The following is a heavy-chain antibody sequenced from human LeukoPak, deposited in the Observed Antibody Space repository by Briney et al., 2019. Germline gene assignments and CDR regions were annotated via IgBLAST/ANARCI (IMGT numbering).Heavy chain of an antibody. Sequence: PGGSLRLSCAASGFTFSDYYMSWIRQAPGKGLECVSVIYSDSNTYYADSVKGRFTISRDNSKNTLYLQMNSLRAEDTAVYYCARDPYSGGYGDYYYYYMDLWGQGTTVTISS. CDR3: ARDPYSGGYGDYYYYYMDL. CDR2: IYSDSNT. V-gene: IGHV3-66*01. CDR1: GFTFSDYY. D-gene: IGHD1-26*01. J-gene: IGHJ6*03.